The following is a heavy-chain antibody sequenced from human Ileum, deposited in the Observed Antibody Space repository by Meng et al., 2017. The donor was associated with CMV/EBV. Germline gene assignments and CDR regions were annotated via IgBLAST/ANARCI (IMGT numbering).Heavy chain of an antibody. D-gene: IGHD1-26*01. CDR2: FYNSDTY. V-gene: IGHV4-4*07. CDR1: GGSINNYY. CDR3: ARGPGASTREGFDH. J-gene: IGHJ4*02. Sequence: GLLQEPGPGLVKPSETLSLTCTVSGGSINNYYWSWIRQSAGKGLEWIGRFYNSDTYNYHPSLNSRVTMSLDTSKKQFSLILSSVTAADTARYYCARGPGASTREGFDHWGLGTLVTVSS.